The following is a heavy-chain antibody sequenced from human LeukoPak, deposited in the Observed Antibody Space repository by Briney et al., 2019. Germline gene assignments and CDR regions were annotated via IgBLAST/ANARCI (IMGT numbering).Heavy chain of an antibody. Sequence: GASVKVSCKASGYTFTSYGISWVRQAPGQGLEWMGWTSAYNGNTNYAQKLQGRVTMTTDTSTSTAYMELRSLRSDDTAVYYCARAKASFGVVITAFYYYYMDVWGKGTTVTVSS. CDR2: TSAYNGNT. CDR1: GYTFTSYG. J-gene: IGHJ6*03. D-gene: IGHD3-3*01. V-gene: IGHV1-18*01. CDR3: ARAKASFGVVITAFYYYYMDV.